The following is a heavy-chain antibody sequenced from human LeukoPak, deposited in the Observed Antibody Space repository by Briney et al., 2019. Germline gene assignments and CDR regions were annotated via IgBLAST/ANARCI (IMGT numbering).Heavy chain of an antibody. CDR3: ARSGSTRDYGAIHIRYFDL. CDR2: IIPIFGTA. D-gene: IGHD2-2*01. J-gene: IGHJ2*01. CDR1: GGTFSSYA. Sequence: GASVKVSCKASGGTFSSYAISWVRQAPGQGLEWMGGIIPIFGTANYAQKFQGRVTITADKSTSTAYMELSSPRSEDTAVYYCARSGSTRDYGAIHIRYFDLWGRGTLVTVSS. V-gene: IGHV1-69*06.